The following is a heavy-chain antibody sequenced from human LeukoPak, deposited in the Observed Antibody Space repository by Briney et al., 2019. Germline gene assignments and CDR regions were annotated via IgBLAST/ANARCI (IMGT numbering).Heavy chain of an antibody. V-gene: IGHV3-48*04. D-gene: IGHD6-13*01. J-gene: IGHJ4*02. Sequence: GGSLRLSCAASGFTFSSYSMNWVRQAPGKGLEWVSYISSSSSTIYYADSVKGRFTISRDNAKNSLYLQMNSLRAEDTAVYYCAGDLAAAGRDYWGQGTLVTVSS. CDR3: AGDLAAAGRDY. CDR2: ISSSSSTI. CDR1: GFTFSSYS.